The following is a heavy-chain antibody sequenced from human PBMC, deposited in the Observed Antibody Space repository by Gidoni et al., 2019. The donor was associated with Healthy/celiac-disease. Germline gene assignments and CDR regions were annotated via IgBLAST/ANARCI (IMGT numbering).Heavy chain of an antibody. CDR1: GYTFTGYY. Sequence: QVQLVQSGAEVKKPGASVKVSCKASGYTFTGYYMHWVRQAPGQGLEWMGWINPNSGGTNYAQKFQGRVTMTRDTSISTAYMELSRLRSDDTAVYYCAREDGGRLLWFGDANSAPPNTPIDYWGQGTLVTVSS. V-gene: IGHV1-2*02. CDR2: INPNSGGT. J-gene: IGHJ4*02. D-gene: IGHD3-10*01. CDR3: AREDGGRLLWFGDANSAPPNTPIDY.